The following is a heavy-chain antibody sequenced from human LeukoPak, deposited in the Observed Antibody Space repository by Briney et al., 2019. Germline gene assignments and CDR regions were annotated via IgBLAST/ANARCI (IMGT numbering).Heavy chain of an antibody. CDR3: AKGHGANSLNYFDY. CDR1: GFTFRSYA. J-gene: IGHJ4*02. Sequence: GRSLRLSCAASGFTFRSYAMERVCQAPGMGLEWVAVISFDGTNRYYADSVKGRFTISRDNSKSTLYPQLTSLRPEDMAVYYCAKGHGANSLNYFDYWGQGALVTVSS. CDR2: ISFDGTNR. V-gene: IGHV3-30*04. D-gene: IGHD4-23*01.